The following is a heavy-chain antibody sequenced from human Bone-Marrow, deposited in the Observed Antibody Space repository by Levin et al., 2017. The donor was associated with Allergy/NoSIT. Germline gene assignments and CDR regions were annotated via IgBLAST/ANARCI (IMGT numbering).Heavy chain of an antibody. V-gene: IGHV1-2*02. Sequence: ASVKVSCQAYGYIFTDYYIHWVRQAPGQGLEWMGWINPNSGGTKYAQKFQGRVTMTRDSVTSKAYMELRRLRSEDTALYYCARDFSPLRFDYYYGMDVWGQGTTVTVSS. D-gene: IGHD3-3*01. CDR2: INPNSGGT. CDR3: ARDFSPLRFDYYYGMDV. CDR1: GYIFTDYY. J-gene: IGHJ6*02.